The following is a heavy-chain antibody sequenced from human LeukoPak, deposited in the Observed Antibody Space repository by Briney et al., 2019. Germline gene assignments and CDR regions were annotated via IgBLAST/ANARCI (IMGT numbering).Heavy chain of an antibody. D-gene: IGHD6-13*01. Sequence: ASVKVSCKASGYTFTSYGISWVRQAPGQGLEWMGWISAYNGNTNYAQKLQGRVTMTTDTSTSTAYMELRSLRSDDTAVYYCASHIKTIAAAGYYYYYMDVWGKGTTVTVSS. CDR2: ISAYNGNT. J-gene: IGHJ6*03. CDR3: ASHIKTIAAAGYYYYYMDV. CDR1: GYTFTSYG. V-gene: IGHV1-18*01.